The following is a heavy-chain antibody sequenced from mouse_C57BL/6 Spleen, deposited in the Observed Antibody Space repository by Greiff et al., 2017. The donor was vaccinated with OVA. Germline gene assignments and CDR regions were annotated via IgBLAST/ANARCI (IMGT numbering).Heavy chain of an antibody. CDR2: FYPGSGSI. CDR3: ARHEGITTVRSYWYFDV. Sequence: VQLQESGAELVKPGASVKLSCKASGYTFTEYTIHWVKQRSGQGLEWIGWFYPGSGSIKYNEKFKDKATLTADKSSSTVYMELSRLTSEDSAVYFCARHEGITTVRSYWYFDVWGTGTTVTVSS. V-gene: IGHV1-62-2*01. CDR1: GYTFTEYT. D-gene: IGHD1-1*01. J-gene: IGHJ1*03.